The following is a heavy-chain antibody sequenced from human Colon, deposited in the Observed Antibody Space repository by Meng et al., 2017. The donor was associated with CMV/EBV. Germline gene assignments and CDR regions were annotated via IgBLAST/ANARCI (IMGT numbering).Heavy chain of an antibody. V-gene: IGHV3-23*01. CDR3: VKGEHLVFQQ. Sequence: GESLKISCAASGFTFVSYVMSWVRQAPGKGLEWVSSLGSSGDNTYYTDAVKGRFTISRDNSKNMLFLEMNNLRGEDTAIYYCVKGEHLVFQQWGQGTLVTVSS. CDR1: GFTFVSYV. D-gene: IGHD6-6*01. J-gene: IGHJ1*01. CDR2: LGSSGDNT.